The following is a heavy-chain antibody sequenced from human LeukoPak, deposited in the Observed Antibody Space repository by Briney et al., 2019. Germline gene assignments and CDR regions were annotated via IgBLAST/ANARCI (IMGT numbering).Heavy chain of an antibody. D-gene: IGHD1-26*01. CDR1: GYSFTTYY. Sequence: ASVKVSCRSSGYSFTTYYIHWLRQAPGQGLEWMGWVYPNSGETMYTQKFQGRVTITRNTPISTAYMELSSLTSEDTAVYYCARSDHNSWNAFDIWGQGTMVTVSS. CDR2: VYPNSGET. V-gene: IGHV1-8*03. J-gene: IGHJ3*02. CDR3: ARSDHNSWNAFDI.